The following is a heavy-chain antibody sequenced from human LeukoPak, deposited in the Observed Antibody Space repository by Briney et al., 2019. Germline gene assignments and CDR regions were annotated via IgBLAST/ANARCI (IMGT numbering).Heavy chain of an antibody. CDR1: GYSFPNYW. J-gene: IGHJ5*01. CDR2: IYPDDSDT. Sequence: GESLKISCKGSGYSFPNYWIGWVRQMPGKGLEWMGIIYPDDSDTRYSPSFKGQVTISADKSINTAYLQWKGLKAADTAMYYCARCSNPGSYSSPSDSWGQGTLVTVSS. V-gene: IGHV5-51*01. CDR3: ARCSNPGSYSSPSDS. D-gene: IGHD1-26*01.